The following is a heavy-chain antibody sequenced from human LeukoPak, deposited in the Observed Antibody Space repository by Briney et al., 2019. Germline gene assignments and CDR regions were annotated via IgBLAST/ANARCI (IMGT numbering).Heavy chain of an antibody. CDR2: INYSGST. Sequence: SETLSLTCAVYGESFSGYYWSWIRQPPGKGLEWIGDINYSGSTNYNSSLKTRVTISVDTSKNQFSLKLSSVTAADTAVYYCARKGSRSGIDYWGQGTLVTVSS. J-gene: IGHJ4*02. CDR1: GESFSGYY. V-gene: IGHV4-34*01. CDR3: ARKGSRSGIDY. D-gene: IGHD3-10*01.